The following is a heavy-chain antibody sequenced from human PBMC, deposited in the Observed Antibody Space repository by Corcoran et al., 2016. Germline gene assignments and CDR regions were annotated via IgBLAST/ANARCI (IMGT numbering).Heavy chain of an antibody. J-gene: IGHJ5*02. V-gene: IGHV3-7*01. CDR2: INQDGSEK. D-gene: IGHD6-6*01. CDR3: AREWSIAARGYNWFDP. CDR1: GFTFSRYW. Sequence: EVQLVESGGGLVQPGGSLRLSCAASGFTFSRYWMNWVRQGPGTGLEWVANINQDGSEKYYVDSVKGRFTISRDNAKNSLYLQMNSLRAEDTAVYYCAREWSIAARGYNWFDPWGQGTLVTVSS.